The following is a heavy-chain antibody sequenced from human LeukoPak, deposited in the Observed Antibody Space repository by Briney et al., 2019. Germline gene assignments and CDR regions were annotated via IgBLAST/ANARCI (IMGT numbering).Heavy chain of an antibody. CDR3: ASRVHYYGSGSYYN. Sequence: PSETLSLTCAVYGGSFSGYYWSWIRQPPGKGLEWIGEINHSGSTNYNPCLKSRVTISVDTSKNQFSLKLSSVTAADTAVYYCASRVHYYGSGSYYNWGQGTLVTVSS. CDR2: INHSGST. V-gene: IGHV4-34*01. CDR1: GGSFSGYY. D-gene: IGHD3-10*01. J-gene: IGHJ4*02.